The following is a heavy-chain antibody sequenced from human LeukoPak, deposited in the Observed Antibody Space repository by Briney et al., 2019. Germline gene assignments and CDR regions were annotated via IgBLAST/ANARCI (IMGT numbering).Heavy chain of an antibody. CDR3: ARTVTLGYFDY. J-gene: IGHJ4*02. Sequence: PGGPLRLSCAASGFTVSSNYMSWVRQAPGKGLEWVSVTYSGGNTYYADSVKGRFTISRDNSKNTLYLQMNSLRAEDTAVYYCARTVTLGYFDYWGQGTLVTVSS. CDR2: TYSGGNT. CDR1: GFTVSSNY. V-gene: IGHV3-53*01. D-gene: IGHD4-17*01.